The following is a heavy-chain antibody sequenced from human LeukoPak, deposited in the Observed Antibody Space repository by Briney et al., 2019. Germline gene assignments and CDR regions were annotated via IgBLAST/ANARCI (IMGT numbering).Heavy chain of an antibody. Sequence: ASVKVSCKASGYTFTSYGISWVRQAPGQGLEWMGWISAYNGNTNYAQKFQGRVTMTTDTSTSTAYMELRSLRSDDTAVYYCARDAPLYCSGGSCYRWGEVDYWGQGTLVTASS. J-gene: IGHJ4*02. CDR2: ISAYNGNT. CDR3: ARDAPLYCSGGSCYRWGEVDY. D-gene: IGHD2-15*01. CDR1: GYTFTSYG. V-gene: IGHV1-18*01.